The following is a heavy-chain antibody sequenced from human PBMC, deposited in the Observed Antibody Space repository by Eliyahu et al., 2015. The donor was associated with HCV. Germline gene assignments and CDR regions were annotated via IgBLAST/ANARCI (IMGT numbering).Heavy chain of an antibody. D-gene: IGHD1-7*01. CDR2: ITDTADTT. J-gene: IGHJ4*02. Sequence: EVHLLESGGGSAQPGGSLRLSCAASGXDFTXFAMGWVRQAPGKGLEWVSAITDTADTTKYAASVQGRFTISRDNSARLFSLQMNGLRELDTAVYYCVKVSYWNYGQYDYFDSWGQGILVTVSS. CDR3: VKVSYWNYGQYDYFDS. CDR1: GXDFTXFA. V-gene: IGHV3-23*01.